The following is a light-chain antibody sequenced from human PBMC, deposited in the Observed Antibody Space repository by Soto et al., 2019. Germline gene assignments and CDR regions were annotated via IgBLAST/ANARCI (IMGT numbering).Light chain of an antibody. J-gene: IGLJ3*02. CDR3: AAWDDSLNGWV. CDR1: SSNIGSNT. CDR2: SNN. V-gene: IGLV1-44*01. Sequence: SVLTQPPSASGTPGQRVTISCSGSSSNIGSNTVNWHQQLPGTAPKLLIYSNNQRPSGVPDRFSGSKSGTSASLAISGLQSEDEADYYCAAWDDSLNGWVFGGGTKLTVL.